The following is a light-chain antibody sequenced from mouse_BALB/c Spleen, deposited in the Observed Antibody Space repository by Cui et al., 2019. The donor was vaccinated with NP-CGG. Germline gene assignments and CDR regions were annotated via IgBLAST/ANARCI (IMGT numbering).Light chain of an antibody. V-gene: IGLV1*01. J-gene: IGLJ1*01. Sequence: QAVVTQESALTTSPGETVTLTCRSSTGAVTTSNYDNWVQEKPDHLFTGLIGGTNNRAPGVPARFSGSLIGDKAALTSTGAQTEDEAIYFCALWYSNHWVFGGGTRLTVL. CDR2: GTN. CDR1: TGAVTTSNY. CDR3: ALWYSNHWV.